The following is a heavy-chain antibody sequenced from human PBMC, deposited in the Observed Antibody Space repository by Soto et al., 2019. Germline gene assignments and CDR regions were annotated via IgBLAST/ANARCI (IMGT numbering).Heavy chain of an antibody. J-gene: IGHJ5*02. CDR2: IYQSGVT. Sequence: KPSETLSLTCNMSGDSYSISTYSWSWIRQPPGKALQWIGSIYQSGVTSYNPSLASRVSISLDRSNNQCSLKLKSVTAADTAVYFCAGMPYTSGLRFDPWGPGTLVTVSS. CDR3: AGMPYTSGLRFDP. D-gene: IGHD6-19*01. CDR1: GDSYSISTYS. V-gene: IGHV4-30-2*01.